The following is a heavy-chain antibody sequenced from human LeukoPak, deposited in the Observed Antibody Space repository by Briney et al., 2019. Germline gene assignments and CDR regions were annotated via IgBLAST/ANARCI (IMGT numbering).Heavy chain of an antibody. V-gene: IGHV4-59*01. D-gene: IGHD3-16*01. CDR3: ARENAYPYWYFDL. Sequence: SETLSLTCTVSGGSISSYYWSWIRQPPGKGLEWIGWIYYSGSTNYNPSLKSRVTISVDTSKNQFSLKLSSVTAADTAVYYCARENAYPYWYFDLWGRGTLVTVSS. J-gene: IGHJ2*01. CDR1: GGSISSYY. CDR2: IYYSGST.